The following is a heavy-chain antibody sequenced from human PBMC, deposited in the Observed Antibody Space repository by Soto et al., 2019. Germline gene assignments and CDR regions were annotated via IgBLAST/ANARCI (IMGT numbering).Heavy chain of an antibody. Sequence: VKVSCKASGGTFSSYAISWVRQAPGQGLEWMGGIIPIFGTANYAQKFQGRVTITADKSTSTAYMELSSLRSEDTAVYYCARDLFMTTVTRRAFDAFDIWGQGTMVTVSS. CDR3: ARDLFMTTVTRRAFDAFDI. D-gene: IGHD4-17*01. J-gene: IGHJ3*02. CDR2: IIPIFGTA. CDR1: GGTFSSYA. V-gene: IGHV1-69*13.